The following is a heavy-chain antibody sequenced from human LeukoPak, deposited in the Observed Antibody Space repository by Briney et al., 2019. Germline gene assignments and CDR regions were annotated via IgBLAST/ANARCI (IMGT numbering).Heavy chain of an antibody. CDR1: GFTFSSYE. J-gene: IGHJ4*02. V-gene: IGHV3-48*03. Sequence: GGSLRLSCAASGFTFSSYEMNWVRQAPGKGLEWVSHISTGGTTIYYTDSVKGRFTISSDNAKNSLYLQMNTLRAEDTAIYYCARRLFDYWGQGTLVTVSS. CDR3: ARRLFDY. CDR2: ISTGGTTI.